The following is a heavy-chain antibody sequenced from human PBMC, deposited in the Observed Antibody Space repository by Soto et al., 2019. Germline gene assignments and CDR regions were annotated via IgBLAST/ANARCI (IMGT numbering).Heavy chain of an antibody. CDR3: ARVHRIRDIVVVPAAPPGSSWYERDDTNAFDI. J-gene: IGHJ3*02. D-gene: IGHD2-2*01. CDR2: IYYSGST. V-gene: IGHV4-59*01. Sequence: SETLSLTCTVSGGSISSYYWSWIRQPPGKGLEWIGYIYYSGSTNYNPSLKSRVTISVDTSKNQFSLKLSSVTAADTAVYYCARVHRIRDIVVVPAAPPGSSWYERDDTNAFDIWGQGTMVTVSS. CDR1: GGSISSYY.